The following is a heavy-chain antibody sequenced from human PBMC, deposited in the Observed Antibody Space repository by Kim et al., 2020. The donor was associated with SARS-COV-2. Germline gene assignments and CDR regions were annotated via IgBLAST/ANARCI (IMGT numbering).Heavy chain of an antibody. Sequence: ASVKVSCKASGYTFTGYYMHWVRQAPGQGLEWMGWINPNSGGTNYAQKFQGWVTMTRDTSISTAYMELSRLRSDDTAVYYCARVKRADGSGSYSGYGMDVWGQGTTVTVSS. CDR2: INPNSGGT. CDR3: ARVKRADGSGSYSGYGMDV. CDR1: GYTFTGYY. D-gene: IGHD3-10*01. J-gene: IGHJ6*02. V-gene: IGHV1-2*04.